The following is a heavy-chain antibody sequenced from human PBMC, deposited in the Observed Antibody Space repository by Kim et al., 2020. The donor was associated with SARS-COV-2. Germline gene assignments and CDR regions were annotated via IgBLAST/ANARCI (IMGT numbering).Heavy chain of an antibody. CDR2: FDREAGET. Sequence: ASVKVSCKVSGDTLSKFSMHWVRQAPGKGLEWMGGFDREAGETTYAQKFQGRVTMTEDTFTETAYMELSSLSSEDTAVYYCATGGGGSGTYYRFLRDYYYYMDVWGKGTTVTVSS. J-gene: IGHJ6*03. V-gene: IGHV1-24*01. CDR1: GDTLSKFS. CDR3: ATGGGGSGTYYRFLRDYYYYMDV. D-gene: IGHD3-10*01.